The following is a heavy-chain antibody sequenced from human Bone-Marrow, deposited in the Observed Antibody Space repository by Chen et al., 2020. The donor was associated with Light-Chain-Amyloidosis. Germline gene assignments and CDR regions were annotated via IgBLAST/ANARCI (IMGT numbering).Heavy chain of an antibody. CDR1: GYTFPNYW. V-gene: IGHV5-51*01. CDR3: ARRRDGYNFDY. CDR2: IYPDDSDA. Sequence: EVQLEQSGPEVKKPGASLKISCKGSGYTFPNYWIGWVRQMPGKGLEWMGVIYPDDSDARYSPSFEGQVTISADKSITTAYLQGRSLKASDTAMYYCARRRDGYNFDYWGQGTLVTVSS. J-gene: IGHJ4*02. D-gene: IGHD5-12*01.